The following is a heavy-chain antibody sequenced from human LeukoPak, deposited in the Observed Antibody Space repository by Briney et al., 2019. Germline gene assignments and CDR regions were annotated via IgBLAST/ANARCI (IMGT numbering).Heavy chain of an antibody. D-gene: IGHD5/OR15-5a*01. CDR1: GFTFGSYA. J-gene: IGHJ4*02. Sequence: GGSLRLSCTASGFTFGSYAMTWVRRAPGKGLEWVSSIVGSGGNTYYADSVKGRFTISRDNSKSTLSLQMNSLRAEDTAVYYCGKDSRGSSVRVFDCWGQGIPVTVSS. CDR3: GKDSRGSSVRVFDC. V-gene: IGHV3-23*01. CDR2: IVGSGGNT.